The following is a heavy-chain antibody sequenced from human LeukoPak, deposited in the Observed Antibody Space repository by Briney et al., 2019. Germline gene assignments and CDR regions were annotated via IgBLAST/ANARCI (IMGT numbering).Heavy chain of an antibody. CDR3: ARGIEWLRYLEY. CDR2: INPSGGST. CDR1: GYTFTSYY. Sequence: EASVKVSCKASGYTFTSYYMHGVRQAPGQGLEWMGIINPSGGSTSYAQKFQGRVTMTRDTSTNTVYMELSSLRSEDTAVYYCARGIEWLRYLEYWGQGTLVTVSS. V-gene: IGHV1-46*01. D-gene: IGHD5-12*01. J-gene: IGHJ4*02.